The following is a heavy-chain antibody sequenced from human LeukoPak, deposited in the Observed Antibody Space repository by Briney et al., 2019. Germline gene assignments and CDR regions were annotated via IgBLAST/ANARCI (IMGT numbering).Heavy chain of an antibody. Sequence: GGFLRLSCAASGFTFSGDWMHWVRQAPGKGLVWVSHVSSGGYTTRYADSVKGRFTISRDNAKNTLYLQMNSLRAEDTAVYYCAKGEPKRNFDYWGQGTLVTVSS. J-gene: IGHJ4*02. CDR1: GFTFSGDW. CDR3: AKGEPKRNFDY. V-gene: IGHV3-74*01. CDR2: VSSGGYTT. D-gene: IGHD1-14*01.